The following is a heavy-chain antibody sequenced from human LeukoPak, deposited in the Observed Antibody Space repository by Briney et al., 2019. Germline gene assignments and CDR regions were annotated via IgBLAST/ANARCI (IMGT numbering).Heavy chain of an antibody. Sequence: SATLSLTCTVSGGSISSYYWSWIRQPPGKGLEWIGYIYYSGSTNYNPSLKSRVTISVDTSKNQFSLKLSSVTAADTAVYYCARGGQWLAYFDYWGQGTLVTVSS. V-gene: IGHV4-59*01. CDR2: IYYSGST. CDR3: ARGGQWLAYFDY. D-gene: IGHD6-19*01. J-gene: IGHJ4*02. CDR1: GGSISSYY.